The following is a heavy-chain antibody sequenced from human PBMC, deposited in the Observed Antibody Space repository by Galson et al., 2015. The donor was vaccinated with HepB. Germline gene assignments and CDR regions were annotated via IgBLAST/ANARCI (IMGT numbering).Heavy chain of an antibody. Sequence: SLRLSCAASGFTFSSYAMHWVRQAPGKGLEWVAVISYDGSNKYYADSVKGRFTISRDNSKNTLYLQMNSLRAEDTAVYYCARGTTRGYDYYYGMDVWGQGTTVTVSS. V-gene: IGHV3-30-3*01. CDR1: GFTFSSYA. CDR3: ARGTTRGYDYYYGMDV. D-gene: IGHD1-7*01. CDR2: ISYDGSNK. J-gene: IGHJ6*02.